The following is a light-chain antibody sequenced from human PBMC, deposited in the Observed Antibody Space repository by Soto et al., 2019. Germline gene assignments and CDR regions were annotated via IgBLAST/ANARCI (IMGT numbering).Light chain of an antibody. J-gene: IGKJ4*01. CDR3: QQYNNWPLT. V-gene: IGKV3-15*01. Sequence: EIVMTQSPATLSVSPGERATLSCRASRSVTSNLAWYQQKLGQAPRLLIYGASTRATGIPARFSGSGSETEFTLTISSLQSEDFAVYYCQQYNNWPLTFSGGTKVDI. CDR1: RSVTSN. CDR2: GAS.